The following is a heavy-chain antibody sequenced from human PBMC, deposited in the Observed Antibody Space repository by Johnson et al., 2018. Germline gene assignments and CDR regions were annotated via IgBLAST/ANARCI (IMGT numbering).Heavy chain of an antibody. CDR3: AKDGVLWGSQYFHH. Sequence: VQLVQSGGGLVQPGRSLRLSCAASGFTFDDYAMHWVRQAPGKGLEWVPGITLNSGSVAYADSVKGRFTISRDNAKKSLYLQMNSLRPEDTALYYCAKDGVLWGSQYFHHWGQGTLVIVSS. CDR2: ITLNSGSV. D-gene: IGHD2-21*01. J-gene: IGHJ1*01. V-gene: IGHV3-9*01. CDR1: GFTFDDYA.